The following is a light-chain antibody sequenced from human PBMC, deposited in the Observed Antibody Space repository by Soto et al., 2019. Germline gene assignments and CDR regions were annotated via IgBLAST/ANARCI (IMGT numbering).Light chain of an antibody. Sequence: DIQMTQSPSSVSASVGDRVTITCRASQGVSNWLAWYQQKPGKAPKLLIYAASTLRSGVPSRFRGSGSGTDFTFTISSLQPDDFATYYCQQYNSYWTFGQGTKVDIK. V-gene: IGKV1D-16*01. CDR2: AAS. CDR1: QGVSNW. J-gene: IGKJ1*01. CDR3: QQYNSYWT.